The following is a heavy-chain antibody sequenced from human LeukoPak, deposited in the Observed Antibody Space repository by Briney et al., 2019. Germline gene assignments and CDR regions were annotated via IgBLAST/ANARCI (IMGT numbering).Heavy chain of an antibody. J-gene: IGHJ4*02. CDR2: IYYSGST. Sequence: SETLSLTCTVSGGSISSSSYSWGWIRQRPGKGLEWIGSIYYSGSTYYNPSLKSRVTISVDTSKNQFSLKLSSVTAADTAVYYCARLSLGAAAGYWGQGTLVTVSS. V-gene: IGHV4-39*01. D-gene: IGHD6-13*01. CDR1: GGSISSSSYS. CDR3: ARLSLGAAAGY.